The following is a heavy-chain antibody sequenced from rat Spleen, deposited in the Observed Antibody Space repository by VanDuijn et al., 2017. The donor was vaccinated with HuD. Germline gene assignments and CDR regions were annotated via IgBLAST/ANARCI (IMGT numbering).Heavy chain of an antibody. CDR2: IPSTGGST. Sequence: VQLAESGGGLVQPGRSLKLSCVASGFTFHNYWMTWIRQAPGKGLEWIASIPSTGGSTSYSDSVKGRFTISRDNAKSTLYLQMDSLRSEDTATYYCARRPGDFDYWGQGVMVTVSS. CDR1: GFTFHNYW. D-gene: IGHD1-4*01. V-gene: IGHV5-31*01. CDR3: ARRPGDFDY. J-gene: IGHJ2*01.